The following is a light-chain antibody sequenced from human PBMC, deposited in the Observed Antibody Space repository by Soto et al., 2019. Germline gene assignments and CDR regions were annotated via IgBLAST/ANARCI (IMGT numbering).Light chain of an antibody. CDR3: SSYLSSRTVV. Sequence: QSALTQPASVSGSPGQSITISCTGTSSDAGSNYVSWYVSWYQQHPGKVPKLMIYDDNDRPSGVSNRFSGAKCGNTASLTISGLQAEEEAGYYCSSYLSSRTVVFGGGTKLTVL. CDR2: DDN. CDR1: SSDAGSNYVSWY. J-gene: IGLJ2*01. V-gene: IGLV2-14*03.